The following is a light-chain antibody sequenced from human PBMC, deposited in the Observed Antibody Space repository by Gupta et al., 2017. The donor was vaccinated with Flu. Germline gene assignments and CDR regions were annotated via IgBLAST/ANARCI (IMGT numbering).Light chain of an antibody. CDR1: QKVTSNY. CDR3: QQDDSSPIT. V-gene: IGKV3-20*01. J-gene: IGKJ5*01. Sequence: GTLSLSPGERATLSCRASQKVTSNYLAWYQQKPGQAPRLLMYGVSSRATGIPGRFSGSGSGTDFTLTISRLEPQDFALYYCQQDDSSPITFGQGTRLEIK. CDR2: GVS.